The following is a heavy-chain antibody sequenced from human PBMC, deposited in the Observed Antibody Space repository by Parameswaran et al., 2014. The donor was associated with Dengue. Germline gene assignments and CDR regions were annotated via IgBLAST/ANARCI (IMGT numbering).Heavy chain of an antibody. D-gene: IGHD2-2*01. CDR3: AKDCRYCSSTSFNIGPLNYYYYYGMDV. Sequence: VRQAPGKGLEWVSVIYSGGSSTYYADSVKGRFTISRDNSKNTLYLQMNSLRAEDTAVYYCAKDCRYCSSTSFNIGPLNYYYYYGMDVWGQGTTVTVSS. J-gene: IGHJ6*02. V-gene: IGHV3-23*03. CDR2: IYSGGSST.